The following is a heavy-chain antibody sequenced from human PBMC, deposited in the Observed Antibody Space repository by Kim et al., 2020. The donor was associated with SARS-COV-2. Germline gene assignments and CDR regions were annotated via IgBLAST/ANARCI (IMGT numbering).Heavy chain of an antibody. Sequence: SPTYAQGFTGRFVFSLDTSDSTAYLQISGLKAEDTAMYYCARYYEGAFDIWGQGTMVTVSS. CDR2: SP. J-gene: IGHJ3*02. D-gene: IGHD3-16*01. V-gene: IGHV7-4-1*02. CDR3: ARYYEGAFDI.